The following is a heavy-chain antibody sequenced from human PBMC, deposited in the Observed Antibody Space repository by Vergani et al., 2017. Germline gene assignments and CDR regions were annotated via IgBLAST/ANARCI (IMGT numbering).Heavy chain of an antibody. V-gene: IGHV4-61*01. CDR1: GGSVSSGSYY. CDR2: IYYSGST. D-gene: IGHD3-3*01. CDR3: ARGGPQQDERLYDFWIQYYYYYMDV. J-gene: IGHJ6*03. Sequence: QVQLQESGPGLVKPSQTLSLTRTVSGGSVSSGSYYWSWIRQPPGKGLEWIGYIYYSGSTNYNHSLKSRVTISVDTSKNQFSLKLSSVTAADTAVYYCARGGPQQDERLYDFWIQYYYYYMDVWGKGTTVTVSS.